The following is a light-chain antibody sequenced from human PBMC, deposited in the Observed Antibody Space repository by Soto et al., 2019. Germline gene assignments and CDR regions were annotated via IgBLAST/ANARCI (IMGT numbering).Light chain of an antibody. CDR1: GSNIGSNS. J-gene: IGLJ2*01. V-gene: IGLV1-51*01. CDR2: DND. CDR3: GTWESCLRVGV. Sequence: QSVLTQPPSVSAAPGQTVTISCSGGGSNIGSNSVSWYQQVPGTAPKLLLYDNDKRPSGIPDRFSGCKSGTSATLGITGLRTADEADYYCGTWESCLRVGVFGGGTKLTVL.